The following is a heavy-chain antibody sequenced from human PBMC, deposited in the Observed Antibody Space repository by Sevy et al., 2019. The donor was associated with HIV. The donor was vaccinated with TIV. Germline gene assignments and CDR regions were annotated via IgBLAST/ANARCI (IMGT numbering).Heavy chain of an antibody. V-gene: IGHV4-31*03. CDR1: GGSISSGGYY. CDR2: IYYSGST. D-gene: IGHD2-15*01. Sequence: SETLSLTCTVSGGSISSGGYYWSWIHQHPGKGLEWIGYIYYSGSTYYNPSLKSRVTISVDTSKNQFSLKLSSVTAADTAVYYCARAPLIVVVVAATVGYFDYWGQGTLVTVSS. J-gene: IGHJ4*02. CDR3: ARAPLIVVVVAATVGYFDY.